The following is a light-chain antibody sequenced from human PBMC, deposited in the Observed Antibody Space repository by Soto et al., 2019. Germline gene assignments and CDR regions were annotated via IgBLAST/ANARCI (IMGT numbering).Light chain of an antibody. V-gene: IGLV2-23*02. CDR2: EVS. CDR3: CSYAGSNILVV. J-gene: IGLJ2*01. CDR1: SSDVGSSNL. Sequence: QSALTQPASVSGSPGQSITFSCTGTSSDVGSSNLVSWYQQYPGTAPKLIIYEVSKRPSGVSSRFSGSKSGNTASLTISGLQVEDEAHYYCCSYAGSNILVVFGGGTKLTVL.